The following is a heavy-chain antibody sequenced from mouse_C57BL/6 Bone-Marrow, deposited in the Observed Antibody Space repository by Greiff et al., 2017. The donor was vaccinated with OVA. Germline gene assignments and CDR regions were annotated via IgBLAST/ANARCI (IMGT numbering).Heavy chain of an antibody. J-gene: IGHJ2*01. Sequence: VKLMESGAELVKPGASVKISCKASGYAFSSYWMNWVKQRPGKGLEWIGQIYPGDGDTNYNGKFKGKATLTADKSSSTAYMQLSSLTYEDSAVYYCAREHTEDLVDYWGQGTTLTVSS. CDR3: AREHTEDLVDY. CDR2: IYPGDGDT. CDR1: GYAFSSYW. V-gene: IGHV1-80*01. D-gene: IGHD3-1*01.